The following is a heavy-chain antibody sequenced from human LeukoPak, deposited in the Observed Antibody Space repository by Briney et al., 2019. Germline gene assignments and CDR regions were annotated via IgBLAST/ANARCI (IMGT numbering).Heavy chain of an antibody. CDR2: ISAYNGNT. D-gene: IGHD3-9*01. CDR1: GYTFTSYG. Sequence: ASVKVSCKASGYTFTSYGISWVRQAPGQGLEWMGWISAYNGNTNYAQKLQGRVTMTTDTSTSTAYMEQRSLRSDDTAVYYCARFNRRSNEYDILTGFPFDPWGQGTLVTVSS. CDR3: ARFNRRSNEYDILTGFPFDP. V-gene: IGHV1-18*04. J-gene: IGHJ5*02.